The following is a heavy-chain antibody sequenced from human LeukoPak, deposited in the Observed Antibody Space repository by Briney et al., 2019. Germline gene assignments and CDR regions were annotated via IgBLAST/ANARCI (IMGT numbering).Heavy chain of an antibody. CDR3: ARPYSSSWYGSKNAEYFQH. J-gene: IGHJ1*01. Sequence: GASVKVSCKASGGTFSSYAISWVRPAPGQGLEWMGRIIPILGIANYAQKFQGRVTITADKSTSTAYMELSSLRSEDTAVYYCARPYSSSWYGSKNAEYFQHWGQGTLVTVSS. D-gene: IGHD6-13*01. V-gene: IGHV1-69*04. CDR2: IIPILGIA. CDR1: GGTFSSYA.